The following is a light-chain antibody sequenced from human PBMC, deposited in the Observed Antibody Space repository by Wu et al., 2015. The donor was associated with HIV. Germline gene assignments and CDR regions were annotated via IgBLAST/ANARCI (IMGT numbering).Light chain of an antibody. J-gene: IGKJ3*01. CDR3: QQYGNSPLIT. V-gene: IGKV3-20*01. Sequence: NVLTQSPVTLSLSPGERATLSCRASQRVSSSYLAWYQQKPGQAPRLLIYGASSRATGVPDRFSGSGSGTDFTLIISRLEPEDFAVYYCQQYGNSPLITFGPGTKVDIK. CDR2: GAS. CDR1: QRVSSSY.